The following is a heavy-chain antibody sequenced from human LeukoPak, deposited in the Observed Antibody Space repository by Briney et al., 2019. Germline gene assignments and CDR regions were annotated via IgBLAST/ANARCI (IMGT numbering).Heavy chain of an antibody. Sequence: KTGGSLRLSCAASGFTFTGHTMNWVRQAPGKGLEWVSSISTRSSYIFYADSVKGRFTISRDNAKNSLYLQMNSLRAEDTAVYYCVRDKGWDLDYWGQGTLVTVSS. CDR3: VRDKGWDLDY. CDR1: GFTFTGHT. CDR2: ISTRSSYI. D-gene: IGHD1-26*01. J-gene: IGHJ4*02. V-gene: IGHV3-21*01.